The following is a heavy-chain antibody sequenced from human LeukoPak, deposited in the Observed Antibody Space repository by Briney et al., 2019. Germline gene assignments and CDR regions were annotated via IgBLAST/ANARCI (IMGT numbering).Heavy chain of an antibody. J-gene: IGHJ4*02. CDR1: GGSISSYY. Sequence: SETLSLTCTVSGGSISSYYWSWIRQPPGKGLEWIGYIYYNGGINYNPSLKSRVTISVDTSKNQFSLKLSSVTAADTAVYYCATTRLGSYYSLDYWGPGTLVTVSS. CDR2: IYYNGGI. D-gene: IGHD3-10*01. V-gene: IGHV4-59*08. CDR3: ATTRLGSYYSLDY.